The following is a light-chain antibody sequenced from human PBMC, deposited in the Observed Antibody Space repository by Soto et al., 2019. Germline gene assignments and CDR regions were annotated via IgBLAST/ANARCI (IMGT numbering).Light chain of an antibody. J-gene: IGKJ5*01. CDR2: LAS. CDR1: QSLLHSNGNNY. Sequence: DIVMTQSPLSLPVTPGEPTSISCSSSQSLLHSNGNNYLNWYLQKPGQSPQILIFLASNRASGVPDRFSSSGSGTEFTLKISRVEGEDVGIYYCMHTLQTPITFGQGTRLEIK. CDR3: MHTLQTPIT. V-gene: IGKV2-28*01.